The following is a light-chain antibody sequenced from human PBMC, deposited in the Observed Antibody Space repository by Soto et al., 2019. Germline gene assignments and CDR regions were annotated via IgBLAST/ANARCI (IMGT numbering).Light chain of an antibody. CDR2: EVT. Sequence: QSALTQPASVSGSPGQSITISCTGTSSDVGAYNRVSWYQQRSGKAPKLMVYEVTNRPSGVSNRFSGSKSGNTASLTISGLQAEDEADYYCLSYTTSRSYVFCTGTKLTVL. CDR3: LSYTTSRSYV. J-gene: IGLJ1*01. CDR1: SSDVGAYNR. V-gene: IGLV2-14*01.